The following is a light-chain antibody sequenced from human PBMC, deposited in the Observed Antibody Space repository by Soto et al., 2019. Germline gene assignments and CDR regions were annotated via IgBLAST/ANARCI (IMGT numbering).Light chain of an antibody. CDR3: QQYGSLSWT. CDR1: RSVSSSF. V-gene: IGKV3-20*01. CDR2: GAS. Sequence: EIVLTQSPGTLSLSPGGRATLSCRASRSVSSSFLAWYQQKPGQAPRLLIYGASSRATGIPDRFSGSGSGTDFTLTISRLEPEDFAVYYCQQYGSLSWTFGQGTKV. J-gene: IGKJ1*01.